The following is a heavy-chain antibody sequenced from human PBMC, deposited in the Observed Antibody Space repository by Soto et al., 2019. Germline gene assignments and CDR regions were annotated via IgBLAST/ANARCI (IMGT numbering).Heavy chain of an antibody. J-gene: IGHJ3*02. CDR2: IIPIFGTA. Sequence: QVQLVQSCAEVKKPGSSVKVSCKASGGSFSRYAIRWVRQSPGQGLEWLGGIIPIFGTANYAQKFQGRVTITSDESTSTVYMELRSLRPEDTAVDYCARDRAFVTTGTTPPKSAFVYIWGQVKMVTV. V-gene: IGHV1-69*01. D-gene: IGHD4-17*01. CDR1: GGSFSRYA. CDR3: ARDRAFVTTGTTPPKSAFVYI.